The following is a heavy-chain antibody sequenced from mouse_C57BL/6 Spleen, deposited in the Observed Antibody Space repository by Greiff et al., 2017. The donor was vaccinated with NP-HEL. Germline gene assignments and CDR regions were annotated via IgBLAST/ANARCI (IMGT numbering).Heavy chain of an antibody. V-gene: IGHV7-3*01. Sequence: DVKLVESGGGLVQPGGSLSLSCAASGFTFTDYYMSWVRQPPGKALEWLGFIRNKANGYTTEYSASVKGRFTISRDNSQSILYLQMNALRAEDSATYYCARYSRDGYSWYFDVWGTGTTVTVSS. J-gene: IGHJ1*03. CDR1: GFTFTDYY. D-gene: IGHD2-3*01. CDR3: ARYSRDGYSWYFDV. CDR2: IRNKANGYTT.